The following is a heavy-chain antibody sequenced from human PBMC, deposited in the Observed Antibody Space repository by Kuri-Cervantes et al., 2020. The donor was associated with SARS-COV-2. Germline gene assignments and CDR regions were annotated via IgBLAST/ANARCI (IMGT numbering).Heavy chain of an antibody. CDR2: IYYSGST. CDR1: GGSISSSSYY. D-gene: IGHD6-13*01. V-gene: IGHV4-39*01. J-gene: IGHJ4*02. Sequence: SETLSLTCTVSGGSISSSSYYWGWIRQPPGKGLEWIGSIYYSGSTYYNPSLKSRVTISVDTSKNQFSLKLSSVTAADTAVYYCVVAAAGTPLYYFDYWGQGTLVTVSS. CDR3: VVAAAGTPLYYFDY.